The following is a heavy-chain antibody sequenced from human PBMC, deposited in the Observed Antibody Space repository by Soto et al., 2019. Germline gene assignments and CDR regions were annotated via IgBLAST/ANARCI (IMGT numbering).Heavy chain of an antibody. CDR1: GGSFSGYY. V-gene: IGHV4-34*01. CDR2: INHSGST. J-gene: IGHJ2*01. Sequence: QVQLQQWGAGLLKPSETLSLTCAVYGGSFSGYYWSWIRQPPGKGLEWIGEINHSGSTNYNPSLKSRVTISVDTSKNQFSLKLSSVTAADTAVYYCAICRGFYWYFDLWGRGTLVTVSS. CDR3: AICRGFYWYFDL. D-gene: IGHD2-2*01.